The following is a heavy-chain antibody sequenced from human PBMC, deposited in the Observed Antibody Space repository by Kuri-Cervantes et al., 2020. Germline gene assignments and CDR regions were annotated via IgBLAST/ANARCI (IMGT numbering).Heavy chain of an antibody. CDR2: IYYSGST. J-gene: IGHJ4*02. V-gene: IGHV4-59*01. Sequence: ESLKISCTVSGGSISSYYWSWIRQPPGKGLEWIGYIYYSGSTNYNPSLKSRVTISVDTSKNQFSLELSSVTAADTALYYCARLETALDYWGQGTPVTVSS. CDR1: GGSISSYY. CDR3: ARLETALDY. D-gene: IGHD5-24*01.